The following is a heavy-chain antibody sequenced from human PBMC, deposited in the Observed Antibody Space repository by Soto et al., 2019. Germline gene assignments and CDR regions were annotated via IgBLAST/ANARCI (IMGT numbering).Heavy chain of an antibody. Sequence: SETLSLTCAVSGVSISSGNWWTWVRQTPQRGLEYIGEIFHDGTANYNPSLKSRVSISMDTSKNQFSLNLDSVTAADTAVYFCARDFAYFDSWGQGTLVTVSS. CDR2: IFHDGTA. CDR3: ARDFAYFDS. D-gene: IGHD3-3*01. CDR1: GVSISSGNW. J-gene: IGHJ4*02. V-gene: IGHV4-4*02.